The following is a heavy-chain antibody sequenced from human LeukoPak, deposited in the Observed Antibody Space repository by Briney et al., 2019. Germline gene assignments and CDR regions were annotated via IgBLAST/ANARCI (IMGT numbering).Heavy chain of an antibody. D-gene: IGHD6-25*01. J-gene: IGHJ6*03. CDR3: ARFAAGGSYYYMDV. CDR2: IGTSSTTI. V-gene: IGHV3-48*01. Sequence: GGSLRLSCTASGFTFSSYTMNWVRQPPGKGLEWVSNIGTSSTTIYYADSVKGRFTISRDNAKNSLYLQMNSLRADDTAVYYCARFAAGGSYYYMDVWGKGTTVTVSS. CDR1: GFTFSSYT.